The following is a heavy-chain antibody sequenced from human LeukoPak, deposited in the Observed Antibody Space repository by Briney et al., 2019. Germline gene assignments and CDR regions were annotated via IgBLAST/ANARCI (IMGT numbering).Heavy chain of an antibody. V-gene: IGHV4-30-4*08. CDR2: IYYSGST. D-gene: IGHD3-3*01. CDR1: GGSISSGDYY. Sequence: SEPLSLTCTVSGGSISSGDYYWSWIRQPPGKGLEWIGYIYYSGSTYYNPSLKSRVTISIDTSKNQFSLKLSSVTAADTAVYYCARDGVHYDFWSGPTGGRYYYYYMDVWGKGTTVTVSS. CDR3: ARDGVHYDFWSGPTGGRYYYYYMDV. J-gene: IGHJ6*03.